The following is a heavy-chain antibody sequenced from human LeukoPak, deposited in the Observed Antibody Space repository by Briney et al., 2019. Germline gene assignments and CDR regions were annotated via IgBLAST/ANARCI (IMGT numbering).Heavy chain of an antibody. CDR3: ARGDGYGYNWFDP. J-gene: IGHJ5*02. D-gene: IGHD5-24*01. CDR1: GGTFSSYA. V-gene: IGHV1-69*05. Sequence: SVKVSCKASGGTFSSYAISWVRQAPGQGLEWMGGIIPIFGTANYAQKFQGRVTITTDESTSTAYMELSSLRSEDTAVYYCARGDGYGYNWFDPWGQGTLVTVSS. CDR2: IIPIFGTA.